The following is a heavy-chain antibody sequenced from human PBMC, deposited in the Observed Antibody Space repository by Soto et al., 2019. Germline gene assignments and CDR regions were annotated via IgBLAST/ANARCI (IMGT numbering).Heavy chain of an antibody. CDR1: GYTFTGYY. D-gene: IGHD6-6*01. CDR3: ARDSSSSLGCYYYYGMDV. J-gene: IGHJ6*02. CDR2: INPNSGGT. V-gene: IGHV1-2*04. Sequence: ASLKVSCNATGYTFTGYYMHWVRQAPGQGLEWMGWINPNSGGTNYAQKFQGWVTMTRDTSISTAYMELSRLRSDDTAVYYCARDSSSSLGCYYYYGMDVWGQVTTVTVS.